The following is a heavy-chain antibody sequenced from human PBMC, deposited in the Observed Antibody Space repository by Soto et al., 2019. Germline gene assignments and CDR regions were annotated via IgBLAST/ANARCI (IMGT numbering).Heavy chain of an antibody. CDR1: GGSISSSNW. D-gene: IGHD6-6*01. CDR3: AKCITALGPIDY. J-gene: IGHJ4*02. Sequence: PSETLSLTCAVSGGSISSSNWWSWVRQPPGKGLDWIGEIYYILSTNYIPSLNSRVTISVDKSKNQFSLKLSSVTAADTAVYYCAKCITALGPIDYWGQGTLVTVSS. V-gene: IGHV4-4*02. CDR2: IYYILST.